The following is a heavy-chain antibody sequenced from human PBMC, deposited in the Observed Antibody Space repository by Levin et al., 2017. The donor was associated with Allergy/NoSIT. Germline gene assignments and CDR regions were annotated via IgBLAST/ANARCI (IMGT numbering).Heavy chain of an antibody. J-gene: IGHJ4*02. V-gene: IGHV4-39*01. D-gene: IGHD3-9*01. CDR1: GGSISSSISY. Sequence: PSETLSLTCTVSGGSISSSISYWGWIRQAPGKGLEWIGSIYNSGSTYYNPSLKSRVTTSVDTSKNQFSLKLSSVTAADTAVYYCARQCYDILTVYYNFDYWGQGTLVTVSS. CDR2: IYNSGST. CDR3: ARQCYDILTVYYNFDY.